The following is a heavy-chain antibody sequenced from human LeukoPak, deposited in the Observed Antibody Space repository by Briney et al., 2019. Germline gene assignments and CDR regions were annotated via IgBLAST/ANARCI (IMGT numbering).Heavy chain of an antibody. CDR1: GFTFSSYA. CDR2: ISGSGDGT. Sequence: PGGSLRLSCAASGFTFSSYAMSWVRQAPGKGLEWVSVISGSGDGTYYADSVKGRFTISRDNSKNTLYLQMNSLRAEDTAVYYCAKDGGLWVSAHWGDSWGRGTLVTVSS. D-gene: IGHD7-27*01. CDR3: AKDGGLWVSAHWGDS. V-gene: IGHV3-23*01. J-gene: IGHJ4*02.